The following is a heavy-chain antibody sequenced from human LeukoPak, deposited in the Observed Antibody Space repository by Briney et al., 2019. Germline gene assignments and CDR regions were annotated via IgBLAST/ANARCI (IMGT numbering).Heavy chain of an antibody. V-gene: IGHV3-30-3*01. J-gene: IGHJ4*02. CDR1: GFTFSSYA. CDR3: ARDFRYYYGSGSYYPYY. CDR2: ISYDGSNK. D-gene: IGHD3-10*01. Sequence: GGSLRLSYAASGFTFSSYAMHWVRQAPGKGLEWVAVISYDGSNKYYADSVKGRFTISRDNSKNTLYLQMNSLRAEDTAVYYCARDFRYYYGSGSYYPYYWGQGTLVTVSS.